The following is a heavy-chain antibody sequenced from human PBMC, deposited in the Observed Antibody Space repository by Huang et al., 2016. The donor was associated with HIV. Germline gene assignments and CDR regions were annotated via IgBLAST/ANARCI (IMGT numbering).Heavy chain of an antibody. Sequence: EVPLVESGGGLVQPGGSLRLSCAASGFTVNSNYMTWVRQAPGNGLEWVSLLYHGGKAHYADSVKGRFTISGDSSQNTVFLQMSSLRVEDTAVYYCARGRYGTPNAWGQGTLVTVSS. V-gene: IGHV3-53*01. J-gene: IGHJ5*02. CDR3: ARGRYGTPNA. CDR2: LYHGGKA. CDR1: GFTVNSNY. D-gene: IGHD5-18*01.